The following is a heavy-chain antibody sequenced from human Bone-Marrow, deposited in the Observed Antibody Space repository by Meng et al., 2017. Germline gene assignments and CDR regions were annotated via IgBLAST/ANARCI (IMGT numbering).Heavy chain of an antibody. CDR1: GGSISSGGYY. D-gene: IGHD2-2*01. J-gene: IGHJ6*02. Sequence: SETLSPTCTVSGGSISSGGYYWSWIRQHPGKGLEWIGYIYYSGSTYYNPSLKSRVTISVDTSKNQFSLKLSSVTAADTAVYYCARVEVGYCSSTSCYYYGMDVWGQGTTVTVSS. V-gene: IGHV4-31*03. CDR3: ARVEVGYCSSTSCYYYGMDV. CDR2: IYYSGST.